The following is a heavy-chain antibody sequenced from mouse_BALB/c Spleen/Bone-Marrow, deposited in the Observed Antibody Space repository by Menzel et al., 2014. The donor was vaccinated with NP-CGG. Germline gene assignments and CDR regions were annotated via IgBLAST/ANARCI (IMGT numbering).Heavy chain of an antibody. CDR3: ARVYGWYFDV. CDR1: GFTFSSYG. Sequence: EVKLVESGGGLVQPGGSLKFSCVASGFTFSSYGMSWVRQTPDKRLELVATINNNGGSTYYPDSVKGQFTISRDNAKNTLYLQMSSLKSEDTAMYYCARVYGWYFDVWGAGTTVTVSS. CDR2: INNNGGST. J-gene: IGHJ1*01. V-gene: IGHV5-6-3*01. D-gene: IGHD1-1*01.